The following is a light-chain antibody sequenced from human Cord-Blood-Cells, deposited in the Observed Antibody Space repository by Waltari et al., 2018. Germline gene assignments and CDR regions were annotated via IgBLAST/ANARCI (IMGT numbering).Light chain of an antibody. CDR2: WAS. V-gene: IGKV4-1*01. J-gene: IGKJ2*01. CDR1: QSVLYSSNNKNY. CDR3: QQYYSTPYT. Sequence: VITQSPDPLAVALGGRATINCKSSQSVLYSSNNKNYLAWYQQKPGQPPKLLIYWASTRESGVPDRFSGSGSGTDFTLTISSLQAEDVAVYYCQQYYSTPYTFGQGTKLEIK.